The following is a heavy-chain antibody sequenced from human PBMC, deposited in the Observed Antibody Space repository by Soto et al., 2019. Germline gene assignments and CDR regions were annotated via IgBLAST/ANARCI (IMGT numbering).Heavy chain of an antibody. CDR2: IWYDGSIK. CDR1: GFTFGIYG. V-gene: IGHV3-33*01. Sequence: QVQLVESGGGVVQPGRSLRLSCAASGFTFGIYGMHWVRQAPGKGLEWVAVIWYDGSIKYHADSVKGRFTISRDNSKNTGYLQMTSLRGEDTAVYYCARATSGSFDALDMWGQGTMVTVSS. D-gene: IGHD1-26*01. CDR3: ARATSGSFDALDM. J-gene: IGHJ3*02.